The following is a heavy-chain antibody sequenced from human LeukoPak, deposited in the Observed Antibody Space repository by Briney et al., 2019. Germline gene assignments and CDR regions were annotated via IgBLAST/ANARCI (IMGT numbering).Heavy chain of an antibody. Sequence: GGSLRLSCAASGFTFSSFAMSWVRQAPGKGLEWVSAIGYSGGSTYYADSVKGRFTISRDNSKNTLYPQMNSLRAEDTAVYYCAKVRDSSGWYWFDYWGQGTLLTVSS. V-gene: IGHV3-23*01. CDR1: GFTFSSFA. J-gene: IGHJ4*02. CDR3: AKVRDSSGWYWFDY. D-gene: IGHD6-19*01. CDR2: IGYSGGST.